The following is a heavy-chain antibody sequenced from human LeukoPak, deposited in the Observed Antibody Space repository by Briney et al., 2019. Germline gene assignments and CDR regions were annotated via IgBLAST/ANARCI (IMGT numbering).Heavy chain of an antibody. Sequence: GGSLRLSCAASGFTFSSYGMHWVRQAPGKGLEWVAFIRYDGSNKYYADSVKGRFTISRDNSKNTLYLQMNSLGAEDTAVYYCAKERDQGYYYMDVWGKGTTVTVSS. CDR3: AKERDQGYYYMDV. CDR1: GFTFSSYG. CDR2: IRYDGSNK. J-gene: IGHJ6*03. V-gene: IGHV3-30*02.